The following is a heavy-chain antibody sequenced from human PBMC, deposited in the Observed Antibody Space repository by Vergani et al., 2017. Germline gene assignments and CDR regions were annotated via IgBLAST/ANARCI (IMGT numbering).Heavy chain of an antibody. CDR3: AREYSSTSGRAFDF. V-gene: IGHV3-48*01. CDR2: VSTGTKSQ. D-gene: IGHD2-2*01. CDR1: GFTFSSYA. Sequence: EVQLLESGGGLVQPGGSLRLSCAASGFTFSSYAMSWVRQAPGKGLEWVSFVSTGTKSQSYAESVKGRFTISRDSAKNSLYLQMDSLRAEDTAVYYCAREYSSTSGRAFDFWGQGTKVTVSP. J-gene: IGHJ3*01.